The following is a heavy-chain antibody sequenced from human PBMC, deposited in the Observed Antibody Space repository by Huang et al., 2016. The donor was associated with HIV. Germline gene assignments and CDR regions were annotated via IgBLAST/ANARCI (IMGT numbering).Heavy chain of an antibody. CDR2: IYYSRNS. CDR3: ARPLTGTTALGY. V-gene: IGHV4-39*01. D-gene: IGHD1-20*01. J-gene: IGHJ4*02. CDR1: GSSISSSYY. Sequence: QLQLQESGPGLVKPSETLSLSCTVSGSSISSSYYWGWIRQPPWKGLVWIGNIYYSRNSSYNPSVKSRVTRSVDTSKNHISLKVDSVTAADTAVYYCARPLTGTTALGYWGQGTLVTVSS.